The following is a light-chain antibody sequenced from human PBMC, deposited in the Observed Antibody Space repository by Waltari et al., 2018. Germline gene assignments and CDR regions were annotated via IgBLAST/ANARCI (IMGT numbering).Light chain of an antibody. CDR2: DAS. J-gene: IGKJ1*01. Sequence: EIVMTQSPATLSMSPGERATLSCRASRYVGTSLAWYQQKPGQAPRLRIYDASARATGIPARFSGSGSGTEFTLTISSLQSEDFVVYYCLQDYNYPWTFGQGTKVEIK. CDR3: LQDYNYPWT. CDR1: RYVGTS. V-gene: IGKV3-15*01.